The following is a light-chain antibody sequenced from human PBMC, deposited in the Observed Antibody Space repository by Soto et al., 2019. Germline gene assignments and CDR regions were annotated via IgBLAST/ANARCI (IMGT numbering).Light chain of an antibody. J-gene: IGKJ1*01. CDR2: GAS. CDR1: QGVSSY. V-gene: IGKV3-20*01. Sequence: EVMLTQSPATLSLTPGERATLSCRASQGVSSYLAWYQQKPGQAPRLLMYGASSRVTGIPDRFSGSGSGTDFTLTISRLEPEDFAVYSCQQYATSPWTFGQGTKVDI. CDR3: QQYATSPWT.